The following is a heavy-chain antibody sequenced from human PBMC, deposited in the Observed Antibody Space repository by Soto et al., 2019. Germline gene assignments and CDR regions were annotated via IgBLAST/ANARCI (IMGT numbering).Heavy chain of an antibody. D-gene: IGHD1-1*01. V-gene: IGHV3-74*01. Sequence: GGGLRLSCAASGFTLSSYWMHWVRQAPGKGLGGVSRINSEGRRTSYADSVKGRFTISRNNAKNTLYLQMNSLRAEDTAVYYCARDNDGPFDYWGQGTRVTVSS. CDR3: ARDNDGPFDY. CDR2: INSEGRRT. J-gene: IGHJ4*02. CDR1: GFTLSSYW.